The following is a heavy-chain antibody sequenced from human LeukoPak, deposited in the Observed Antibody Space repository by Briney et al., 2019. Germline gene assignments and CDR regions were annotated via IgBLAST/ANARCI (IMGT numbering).Heavy chain of an antibody. CDR2: ISYDGSYK. J-gene: IGHJ6*02. CDR3: AKDRSSSGQYGMDV. V-gene: IGHV3-30*18. CDR1: GFTFSGYG. D-gene: IGHD6-6*01. Sequence: GRSLRLSCAASGFTFSGYGMHCVRQAPAKGLEWVAVISYDGSYKYYADSVKGRFTISRDNSKNTLYLQKNSLRPDDTAVYYCAKDRSSSGQYGMDVWGQGTTVTVSS.